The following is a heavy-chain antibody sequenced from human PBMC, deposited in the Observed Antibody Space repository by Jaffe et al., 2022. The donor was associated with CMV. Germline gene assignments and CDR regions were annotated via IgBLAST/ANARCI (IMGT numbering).Heavy chain of an antibody. CDR3: ARPGSVAGMRYFDY. Sequence: QVQLVQSGAEVKKPGASVKVSCKASGYTFTSYAMHWVRQAPGQRLEWMGWINAGNGNTKYSQKFQGRVTITRDTSASTAYMELSSLRSEDTAVYYCARPGSVAGMRYFDYWGQGTLVTVSS. J-gene: IGHJ4*02. CDR1: GYTFTSYA. CDR2: INAGNGNT. D-gene: IGHD6-19*01. V-gene: IGHV1-3*01.